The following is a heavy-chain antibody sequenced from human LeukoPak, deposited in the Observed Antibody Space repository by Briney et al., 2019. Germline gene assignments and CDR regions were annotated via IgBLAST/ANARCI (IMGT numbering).Heavy chain of an antibody. CDR1: GYTFTSYG. Sequence: ASVTVSCKASGYTFTSYGISWVRQAPGQGLEWMGWISAYNGNTNYAQKLQGRVTMTTDTSTSTAYMELRSLRSDDTAVYYCARVAAGFGGLFPVAYYYYMDVWGKGTTVTVSS. CDR3: ARVAAGFGGLFPVAYYYYMDV. D-gene: IGHD3-10*01. J-gene: IGHJ6*03. CDR2: ISAYNGNT. V-gene: IGHV1-18*01.